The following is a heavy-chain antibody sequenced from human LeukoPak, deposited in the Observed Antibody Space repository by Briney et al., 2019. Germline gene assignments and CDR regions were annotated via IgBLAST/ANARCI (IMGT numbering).Heavy chain of an antibody. CDR2: INPSGGST. CDR1: GYTFTSYY. Sequence: ASVKVSCKASGYTFTSYYMHGVRQAPGQGVEWMGIINPSGGSTNYAQKFQGRVTMTRDTSTSTVYMELSRLRSDDTAVYYCARENSGYDYSFSGFDYWGQGTLVTVSS. D-gene: IGHD5-12*01. CDR3: ARENSGYDYSFSGFDY. J-gene: IGHJ4*02. V-gene: IGHV1-46*01.